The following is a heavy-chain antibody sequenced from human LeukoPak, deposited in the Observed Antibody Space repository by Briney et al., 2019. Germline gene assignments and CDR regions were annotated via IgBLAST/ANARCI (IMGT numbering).Heavy chain of an antibody. V-gene: IGHV4-61*02. CDR1: GGSISSGSYY. D-gene: IGHD3-16*02. CDR3: AREGSVGGVIVYFDY. CDR2: IYTSGST. J-gene: IGHJ4*02. Sequence: SETLSVTCTVSGGSISSGSYYWSWIRQPAGTGLEWIGRIYTSGSTNYNPSLKSRVTISIDTSKNQFSLRAGSVTAADTSVYYCAREGSVGGVIVYFDYWGQGTLVTVSS.